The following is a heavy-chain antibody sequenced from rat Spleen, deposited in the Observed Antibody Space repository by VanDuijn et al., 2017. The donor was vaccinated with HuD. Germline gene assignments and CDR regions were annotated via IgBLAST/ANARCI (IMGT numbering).Heavy chain of an antibody. V-gene: IGHV5-29*01. CDR2: ISSDGRSN. D-gene: IGHD1-10*01. J-gene: IGHJ3*01. CDR1: GFTFSDYG. Sequence: EVQLVETGGGLVQPGRSLKLSCAASGFTFSDYGMAWVRQAPTKGLEWVATISSDGRSNYYRDSVKGRFTMSRDNAKNTLYLQMDSLRSEDTATYYCAKVHNNYYNWFAYWGQGTLVTVSS. CDR3: AKVHNNYYNWFAY.